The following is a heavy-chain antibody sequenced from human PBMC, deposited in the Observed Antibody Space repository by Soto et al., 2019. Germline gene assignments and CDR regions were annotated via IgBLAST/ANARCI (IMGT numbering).Heavy chain of an antibody. Sequence: ESGGGLVKPGGSLRLSCAASGFTFSSYSMNWVRQAPGKGLEWVSSISSSSSYIYYADSVKGRFTISRDNAKNSLYLQMNSLRAEDTAVYYCASVTENYDFWSGYHNWFDPWGQGTLVTVSS. D-gene: IGHD3-3*01. CDR2: ISSSSSYI. V-gene: IGHV3-21*01. CDR3: ASVTENYDFWSGYHNWFDP. CDR1: GFTFSSYS. J-gene: IGHJ5*02.